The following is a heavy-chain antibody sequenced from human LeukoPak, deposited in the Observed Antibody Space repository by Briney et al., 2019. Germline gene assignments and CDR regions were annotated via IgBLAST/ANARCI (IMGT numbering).Heavy chain of an antibody. Sequence: SETLSLTCAVYGGSFSGYYWSWIRQPPGKGLEWIGEINHSGSTNYNPSLKSRVTISVDTSKNQFSLKLSSVTAADTAVYYCARGSRWLQLKRWFDPWGQGTLVTVSS. V-gene: IGHV4-34*01. D-gene: IGHD5-24*01. CDR2: INHSGST. CDR1: GGSFSGYY. J-gene: IGHJ5*02. CDR3: ARGSRWLQLKRWFDP.